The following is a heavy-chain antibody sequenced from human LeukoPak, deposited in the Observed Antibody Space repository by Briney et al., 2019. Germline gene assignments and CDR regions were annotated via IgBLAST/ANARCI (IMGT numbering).Heavy chain of an antibody. CDR1: GFTFDDYG. J-gene: IGHJ4*02. D-gene: IGHD4-17*01. Sequence: GGSLRLSCAASGFTFDDYGMGWVRQAPGKGLEWVSGINWNGGSTGYADSVKGRFTISRDNAKNSLYLQMNSLRAEDTALYYCARGDYGEHFDYWGQGTLVTVSS. V-gene: IGHV3-20*04. CDR2: INWNGGST. CDR3: ARGDYGEHFDY.